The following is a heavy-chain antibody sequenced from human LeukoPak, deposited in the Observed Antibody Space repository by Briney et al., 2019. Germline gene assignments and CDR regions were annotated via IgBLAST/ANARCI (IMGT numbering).Heavy chain of an antibody. CDR1: GGSISSGSYY. D-gene: IGHD6-13*01. Sequence: PSETLSLTCTVSGGSISSGSYYWSWIRQPAGKGLEWIGRIYTSGSTYYNPSLKSRFIISVDPSKTHFSLRLSSVTAADTAVYYCAGGTIAANDYYYMDVWGKGTTVTISS. V-gene: IGHV4-61*02. J-gene: IGHJ6*03. CDR3: AGGTIAANDYYYMDV. CDR2: IYTSGST.